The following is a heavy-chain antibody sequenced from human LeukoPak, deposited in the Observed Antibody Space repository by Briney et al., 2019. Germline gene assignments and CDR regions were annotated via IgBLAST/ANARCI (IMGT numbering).Heavy chain of an antibody. Sequence: ASVKVSCKASGYTFTSYYMHWVRQAPGQGLEWMGLINPTGGSTGYAQKFQGRVTMTRDMSTSTDYMELGSLRSEGTAIYYCARDNSVGDNAWWFDPWGQGTLVTVSS. D-gene: IGHD1-26*01. V-gene: IGHV1-46*01. CDR1: GYTFTSYY. J-gene: IGHJ5*02. CDR2: INPTGGST. CDR3: ARDNSVGDNAWWFDP.